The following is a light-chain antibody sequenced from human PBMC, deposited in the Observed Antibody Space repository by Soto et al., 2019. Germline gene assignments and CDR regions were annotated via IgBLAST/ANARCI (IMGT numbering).Light chain of an antibody. CDR2: DAS. CDR3: QQRSNWPPST. V-gene: IGKV3-11*01. CDR1: QSVSSY. J-gene: IGKJ5*01. Sequence: EIVLTQSLATLSLSRGERATLSCRASQSVSSYLAWYQQKPGQAPRLLIYDASNRATGIPARFSGSGSGTDFTLTISSLEPEDFAVYYCQQRSNWPPSTFGQGTRLEIK.